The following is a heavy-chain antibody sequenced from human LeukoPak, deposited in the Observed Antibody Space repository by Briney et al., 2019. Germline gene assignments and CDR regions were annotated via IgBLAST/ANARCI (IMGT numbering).Heavy chain of an antibody. D-gene: IGHD3-16*01. Sequence: PSPTLSLTCTVSGGSISSGSYYWSWIRQPAGQGLEWIGRIYTSGSTNYNPSLKSRVTISVDTSKNQFSLKLSSVTAADTAVYYCARAPYWGSSHFDYWGQGTLVTVSS. V-gene: IGHV4-61*02. CDR1: GGSISSGSYY. J-gene: IGHJ4*02. CDR2: IYTSGST. CDR3: ARAPYWGSSHFDY.